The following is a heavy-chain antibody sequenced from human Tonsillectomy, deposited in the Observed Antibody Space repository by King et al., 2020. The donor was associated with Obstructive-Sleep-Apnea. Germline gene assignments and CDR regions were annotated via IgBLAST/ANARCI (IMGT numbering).Heavy chain of an antibody. CDR2: ISYSGST. CDR3: ARSLDSSGYYYTNY. V-gene: IGHV4-59*08. D-gene: IGHD3-22*01. CDR1: GGSISSYY. Sequence: QLQESGPGLVKPSETLSLTCTVSGGSISSYYWSWIRQPPGKGLEWIGYISYSGSTNYNPSLKSRVTISVDTSKNQFSLTLSSVTAADTAVYYCARSLDSSGYYYTNYWGQGTLVTVSS. J-gene: IGHJ4*02.